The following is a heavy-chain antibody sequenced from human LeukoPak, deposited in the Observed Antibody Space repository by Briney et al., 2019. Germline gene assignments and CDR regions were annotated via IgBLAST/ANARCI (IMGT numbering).Heavy chain of an antibody. CDR3: AAMATQALYFGY. J-gene: IGHJ4*02. D-gene: IGHD5-24*01. Sequence: SETLSLTCSVSDDSITMYYWTWIRQPPGKGLEWIGYVDHTGSTNYNPSLKSRVTISVDTSKNQFSLKLSSVTAADTAVYYCAAMATQALYFGYWGQGTLVTVSS. CDR1: DDSITMYY. CDR2: VDHTGST. V-gene: IGHV4-59*01.